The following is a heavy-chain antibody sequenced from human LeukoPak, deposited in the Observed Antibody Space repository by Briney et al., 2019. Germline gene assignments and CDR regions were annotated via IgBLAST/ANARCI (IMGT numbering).Heavy chain of an antibody. CDR2: ISGRGGIT. CDR1: GFTFSSYA. Sequence: GGSLRLSCAASGFTFSSYAMNWVRQAPGKGLEWVSTISGRGGITYYADSVKGRFTISRDNSKNTLYLQMNSLRAEDTAVYYCARLLYSGYGYWDQGTLVTVSS. CDR3: ARLLYSGYGY. V-gene: IGHV3-23*01. D-gene: IGHD5-12*01. J-gene: IGHJ4*02.